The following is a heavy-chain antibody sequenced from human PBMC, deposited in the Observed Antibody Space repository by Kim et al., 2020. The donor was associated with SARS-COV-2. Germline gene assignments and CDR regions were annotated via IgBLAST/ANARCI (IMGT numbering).Heavy chain of an antibody. V-gene: IGHV3-30*04. J-gene: IGHJ6*02. Sequence: GGSLRISCAASGFTFADYAMHWVRQAPGKGLQWVAVISRAGNDQFYADSVKGRVIISRDNSQNTVFLQINSLRVEDSGLYYCASDRLVRSSYGVLWSGPKDFYYYYTMDVWGLGTTVSV. D-gene: IGHD3-3*01. CDR3: ASDRLVRSSYGVLWSGPKDFYYYYTMDV. CDR2: ISRAGNDQ. CDR1: GFTFADYA.